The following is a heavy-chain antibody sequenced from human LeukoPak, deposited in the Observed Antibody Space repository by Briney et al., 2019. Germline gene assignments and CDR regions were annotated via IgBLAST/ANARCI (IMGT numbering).Heavy chain of an antibody. V-gene: IGHV1-18*01. CDR2: ISAYNGNT. J-gene: IGHJ3*02. CDR1: GYTFPSYG. D-gene: IGHD6-19*01. Sequence: ASVKVSCKASGYTFPSYGISWVRQAPGQGLEWMGWISAYNGNTNYAQKLQGRVTMTTDTSTSTAYMELRSLRSDDTAVYYCARDGYSSGWYDAFDIWGQGTMVTVSS. CDR3: ARDGYSSGWYDAFDI.